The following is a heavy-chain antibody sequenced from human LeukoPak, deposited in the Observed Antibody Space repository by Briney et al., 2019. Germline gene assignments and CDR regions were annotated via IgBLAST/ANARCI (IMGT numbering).Heavy chain of an antibody. J-gene: IGHJ4*02. D-gene: IGHD3-10*01. Sequence: GGSLRLSCAASGFTFSSYAMSWVRQAPGKGLEWVSAISGSGGSTYYADSVKGRFTISRDNSKNTLYLQMNSLRAEDTAVYYCAKGDVLLWFGEPIDYWGQGTLVTVSS. CDR2: ISGSGGST. CDR1: GFTFSSYA. CDR3: AKGDVLLWFGEPIDY. V-gene: IGHV3-23*01.